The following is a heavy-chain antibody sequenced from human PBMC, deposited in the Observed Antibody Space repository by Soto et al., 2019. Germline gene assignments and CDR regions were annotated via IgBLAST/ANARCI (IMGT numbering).Heavy chain of an antibody. V-gene: IGHV1-2*04. CDR2: INPNSGGT. J-gene: IGHJ6*03. CDR1: GYTFTGYY. D-gene: IGHD2-8*02. Sequence: ASVKVSCKASGYTFTGYYMHWVRQAPGQGLEWMGWINPNSGGTNYAQKFQGWVTMTRDTSISTAYMELSRLRSDDTAVNYCARGGGVHYYYYYMDVWGKGTTVTVSS. CDR3: ARGGGVHYYYYYMDV.